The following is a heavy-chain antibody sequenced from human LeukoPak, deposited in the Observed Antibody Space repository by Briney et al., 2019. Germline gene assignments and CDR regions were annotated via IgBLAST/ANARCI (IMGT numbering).Heavy chain of an antibody. CDR1: GYSISSGYY. Sequence: SETLSLTCTVSGYSISSGYYWGWIRQPPGKGLEWIGSIYHSGSTYYNPSLKSRVTISVDTSKNQFSLKLSSVTAADTAVYYCAISQWLVPPYFDYWGQGTLVTVSS. CDR2: IYHSGST. J-gene: IGHJ4*02. CDR3: AISQWLVPPYFDY. D-gene: IGHD6-19*01. V-gene: IGHV4-38-2*02.